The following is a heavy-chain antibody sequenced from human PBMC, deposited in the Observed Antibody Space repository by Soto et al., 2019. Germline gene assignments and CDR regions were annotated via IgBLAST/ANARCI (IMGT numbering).Heavy chain of an antibody. CDR1: GGTFSSYA. CDR2: IIPIFGTA. J-gene: IGHJ6*02. D-gene: IGHD2-2*01. V-gene: IGHV1-69*13. CDR3: ASYRSSTSGKEGEYYYGMDV. Sequence: SVKVSCKASGGTFSSYAISWVRQAPGQGLEWMGGIIPIFGTANYAQKFQGRVTITADESTSTAYMELSSLRSEDTAVYYCASYRSSTSGKEGEYYYGMDVCGQGTTVTVSS.